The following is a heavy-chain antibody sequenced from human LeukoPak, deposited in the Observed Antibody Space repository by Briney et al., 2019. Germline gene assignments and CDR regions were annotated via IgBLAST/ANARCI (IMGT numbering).Heavy chain of an antibody. CDR2: ISGGGGST. V-gene: IGHV3-23*01. Sequence: GGTLRLSCAASGFTFNNYGMNWVRQAPGKGLEWVSSISGGGGSTYYADSVKGRFTISRDNSKNTLYLQMNSLRAEDTAVYYCAKDLRITIIVVVKAPTEFDYWGQGTLVTVSS. J-gene: IGHJ4*02. D-gene: IGHD3-22*01. CDR3: AKDLRITIIVVVKAPTEFDY. CDR1: GFTFNNYG.